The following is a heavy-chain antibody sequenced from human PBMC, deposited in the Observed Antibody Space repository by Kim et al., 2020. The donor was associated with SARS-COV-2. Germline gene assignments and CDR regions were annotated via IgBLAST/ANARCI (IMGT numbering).Heavy chain of an antibody. CDR1: GYTFTSYA. D-gene: IGHD2-21*02. CDR3: ASPIVVVTAIPHYGMDV. V-gene: IGHV7-4-1*02. CDR2: INTNTGNP. Sequence: ASVKVSCKASGYTFTSYAMNWVRQAPGQGLEWMGWINTNTGNPTYAQGFTGRFVFSLDTSVSTAYLQISSLKAEDTAVYYCASPIVVVTAIPHYGMDVWGQGTTVTVSS. J-gene: IGHJ6*02.